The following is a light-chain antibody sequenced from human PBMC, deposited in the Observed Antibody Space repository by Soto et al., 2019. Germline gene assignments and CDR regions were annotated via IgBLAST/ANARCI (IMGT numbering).Light chain of an antibody. CDR3: VAWDDSLNGYV. CDR1: SSNIGVNT. V-gene: IGLV1-44*01. Sequence: QSPLTRPPSASGTPGQKVTISCSGSSSNIGVNTVTWYQQLPRAAPKLLIYTNDQRPSGVPDRFSASKSGTAASLAISGLQSEDEADYYCVAWDDSLNGYVFGPGTKVTVL. J-gene: IGLJ1*01. CDR2: TND.